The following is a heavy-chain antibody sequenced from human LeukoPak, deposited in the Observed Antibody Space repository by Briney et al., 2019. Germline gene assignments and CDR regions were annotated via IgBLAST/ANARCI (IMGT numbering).Heavy chain of an antibody. V-gene: IGHV5-10-1*01. Sequence: GESLKISCKGSGYSFTNYWISWVRQMPGKGLEWMGRIDPSDSYTNYSPSFQGHVTISADKSISTAYLQWSSLKASDTAMYYCARVVAGYSSGWYIPLYYYYGMDVWGQGTTVTVSS. CDR2: IDPSDSYT. CDR1: GYSFTNYW. D-gene: IGHD6-19*01. J-gene: IGHJ6*02. CDR3: ARVVAGYSSGWYIPLYYYYGMDV.